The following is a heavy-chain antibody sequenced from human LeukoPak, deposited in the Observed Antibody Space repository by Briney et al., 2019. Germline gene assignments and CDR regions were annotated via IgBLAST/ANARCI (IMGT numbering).Heavy chain of an antibody. D-gene: IGHD1-14*01. Sequence: SETLSLTCTVSAGSISSYYWSWIRQPPGKGLEWIGYIYYSGSTNYNPSLKSRVTISVDTSKNQFSLKLSSVTAADTAVYYCARAAPGFDYWGQGTLVTVSS. CDR2: IYYSGST. J-gene: IGHJ4*02. V-gene: IGHV4-59*01. CDR1: AGSISSYY. CDR3: ARAAPGFDY.